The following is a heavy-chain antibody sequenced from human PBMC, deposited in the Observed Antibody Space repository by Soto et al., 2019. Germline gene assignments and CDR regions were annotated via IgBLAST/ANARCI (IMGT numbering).Heavy chain of an antibody. D-gene: IGHD3-22*01. CDR2: MNPNSGNT. CDR1: GYTFTSYD. J-gene: IGHJ5*02. Sequence: ASVKVSCKASGYTFTSYDISWVRQATGQGLEWMGWMNPNSGNTGYAQKFQGRVTMTRNTSISTAYMELSSLRSEDTAVYYCATELLVYYYDSSGYTWGQGTLVTVSS. CDR3: ATELLVYYYDSSGYT. V-gene: IGHV1-8*01.